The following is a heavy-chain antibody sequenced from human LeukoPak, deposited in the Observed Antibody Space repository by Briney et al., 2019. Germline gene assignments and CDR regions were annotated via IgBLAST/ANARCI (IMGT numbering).Heavy chain of an antibody. CDR3: ARAGYCSSTSCYFGYYYYGMDV. D-gene: IGHD2-2*01. V-gene: IGHV4-59*01. CDR2: IYYSEST. J-gene: IGHJ6*02. CDR1: GGSIGSYY. Sequence: SETLSLTCTVSGGSIGSYYWSWIRQPPGKGPEWIGYIYYSESTNYNPSLKSRVTISVDTSKNQFSLKLSSVTAADTAVYYCARAGYCSSTSCYFGYYYYGMDVWGQGTTVTVSS.